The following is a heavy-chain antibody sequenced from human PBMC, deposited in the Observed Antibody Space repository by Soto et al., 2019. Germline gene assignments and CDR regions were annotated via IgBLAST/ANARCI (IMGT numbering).Heavy chain of an antibody. D-gene: IGHD1-1*01. V-gene: IGHV3-15*01. CDR2: IKSATDGGTT. Sequence: EVQLVESGGGLVKPGGSLRLSCAASGFTFSNAWMSWVRQAPGKGLEWVGRIKSATDGGTTDYAAPVKGRFTISRHDSKNTLYLQINSLKTEDTAVYYCTTGVGYNWNADDAFDFWGQGTMVTVSS. J-gene: IGHJ3*01. CDR1: GFTFSNAW. CDR3: TTGVGYNWNADDAFDF.